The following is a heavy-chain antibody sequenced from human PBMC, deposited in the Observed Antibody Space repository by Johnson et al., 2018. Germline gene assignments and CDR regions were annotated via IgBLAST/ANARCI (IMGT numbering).Heavy chain of an antibody. CDR2: IYPGESDT. CDR1: GYSFTSYW. CDR3: ARRIAAVGDAFDI. V-gene: IGHV5-51*03. Sequence: VQLVQSGAEVKKPGESXKISCKGSGYSFTSYWIGWVRQMPGKGMEWLGIIYPGESDTKYSTSLQGQVTISADKSISTAYLQWSTLKAWDTAMSYCARRIAAVGDAFDIWGQGTMVTGSS. D-gene: IGHD6-13*01. J-gene: IGHJ3*02.